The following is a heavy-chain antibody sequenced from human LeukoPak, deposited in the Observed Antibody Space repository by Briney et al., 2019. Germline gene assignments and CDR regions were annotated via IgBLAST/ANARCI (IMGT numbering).Heavy chain of an antibody. V-gene: IGHV4-59*01. Sequence: SGALSLTCTVSGGSINHYYWSWIRQPPGKGLEWIGYSYYIESTNYNPSLKSRVTISVDTSRNRFSLKLSSVTAADTAMYYCARDNQWLNAFDIWGQGTMVTVSS. CDR3: ARDNQWLNAFDI. J-gene: IGHJ3*02. CDR2: SYYIEST. D-gene: IGHD3-22*01. CDR1: GGSINHYY.